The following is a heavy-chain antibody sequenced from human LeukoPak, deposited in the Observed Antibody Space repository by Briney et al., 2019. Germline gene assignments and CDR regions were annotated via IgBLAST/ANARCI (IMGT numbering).Heavy chain of an antibody. D-gene: IGHD2-2*01. J-gene: IGHJ5*02. CDR2: IYYSGST. V-gene: IGHV4-59*11. CDR3: ARDGGYCSSTSCYGGWFDP. Sequence: SETLSLTCTVSGGSISSHYWSWIRQPPGKGLEWIGYIYYSGSTNYNPSLKSRVTISVDTSKNQFSLKLSSVTAADTAVYYCARDGGYCSSTSCYGGWFDPWGQGTLVTVSS. CDR1: GGSISSHY.